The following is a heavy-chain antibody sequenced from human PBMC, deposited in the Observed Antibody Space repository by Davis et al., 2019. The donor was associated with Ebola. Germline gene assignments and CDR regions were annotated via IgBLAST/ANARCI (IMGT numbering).Heavy chain of an antibody. CDR3: ATNGIVGGGTIDN. CDR2: KYKGDDGQT. Sequence: PGGSLRLSCAASGFSFGNAWMTWVRQAPGKGLEWVGRKYKGDDGQTDYAAPVRGRFSISRDDSQDTLYLQMDSLKSEDTAIYYCATNGIVGGGTIDNWGQGTLVTVSS. J-gene: IGHJ4*02. D-gene: IGHD1-26*01. V-gene: IGHV3-15*01. CDR1: GFSFGNAW.